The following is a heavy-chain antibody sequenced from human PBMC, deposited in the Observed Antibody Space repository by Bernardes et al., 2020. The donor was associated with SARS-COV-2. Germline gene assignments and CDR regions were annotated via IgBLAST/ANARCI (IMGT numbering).Heavy chain of an antibody. CDR1: GGSVNIVSDY. V-gene: IGHV4-61*02. J-gene: IGHJ4*02. D-gene: IGHD3-22*01. CDR3: ARTKVYYDSSGQPAYYFDY. CDR2: IYTSGST. Sequence: SETLSLTCTVSGGSVNIVSDYWNWVRQPAGKGLEWIGRIYTSGSTKYNPSLNSRVIISIDRSMNQFSLKLSSVTAADTAVYYCARTKVYYDSSGQPAYYFDYWGQGTLVTVSS.